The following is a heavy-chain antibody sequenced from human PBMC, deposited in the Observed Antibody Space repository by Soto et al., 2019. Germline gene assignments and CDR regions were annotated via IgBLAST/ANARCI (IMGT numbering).Heavy chain of an antibody. CDR2: IRNKANSYVT. J-gene: IGHJ4*02. CDR1: GFTFSDHS. CDR3: ARRRACTTTGCPLDY. Sequence: PGGSLRLSCAASGFTFSDHSMDWVRQAPGKGLEWVGRIRNKANSYVTQYAASVKGRFTISRDVSKNSLNLQMNSLKTEETAVYYCARRRACTTTGCPLDYWGQGTLVTVSS. V-gene: IGHV3-72*01. D-gene: IGHD2-2*01.